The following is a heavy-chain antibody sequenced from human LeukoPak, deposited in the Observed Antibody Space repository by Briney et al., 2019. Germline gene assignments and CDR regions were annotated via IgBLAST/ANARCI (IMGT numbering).Heavy chain of an antibody. Sequence: KPSQTLSLTCAISGDSFSSNSVAWNWIRQSPSRGLEWLGRTYYRSKWYIDYAVSVKSRITINPDTSKNQFSLQLNSVNPEDTAVYYCARGRYSSSSGGIRDFDSWGQGTLVTVSS. V-gene: IGHV6-1*01. CDR2: TYYRSKWYI. D-gene: IGHD6-6*01. J-gene: IGHJ4*02. CDR3: ARGRYSSSSGGIRDFDS. CDR1: GDSFSSNSVA.